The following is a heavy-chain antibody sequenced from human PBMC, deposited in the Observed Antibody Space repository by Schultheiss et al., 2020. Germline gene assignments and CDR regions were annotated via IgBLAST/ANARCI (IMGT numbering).Heavy chain of an antibody. CDR3: TRAYYYDRSGYYYFEY. J-gene: IGHJ4*02. V-gene: IGHV3-49*03. CDR1: GFTFGDYP. Sequence: GGSLRLSCTASGFTFGDYPMSWFRQAPGKGLEWVGFIRSKTYGGTAEYAASVKGRFTISRDDSKSIAYLQMNSLKTEDTAVYYCTRAYYYDRSGYYYFEYWGQGTLVTVYS. D-gene: IGHD3-22*01. CDR2: IRSKTYGGTA.